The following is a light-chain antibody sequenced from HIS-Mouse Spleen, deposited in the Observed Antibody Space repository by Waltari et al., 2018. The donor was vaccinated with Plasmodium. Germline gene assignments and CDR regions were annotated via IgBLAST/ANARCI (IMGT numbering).Light chain of an antibody. CDR3: SSYTSSSTRV. Sequence: QPALTQPASVSGSPGQSTTIPCTGTSSDVGGYTSASWYHQHPGKSPQLMLYEDSNRPSGVSNRFSGSKSGNTASLTISGLQAEDEADYYCSSYTSSSTRVFGGGTKLTVL. V-gene: IGLV2-14*01. J-gene: IGLJ2*01. CDR1: SSDVGGYTS. CDR2: EDS.